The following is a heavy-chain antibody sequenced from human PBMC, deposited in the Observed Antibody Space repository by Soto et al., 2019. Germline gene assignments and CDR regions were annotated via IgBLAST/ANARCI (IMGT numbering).Heavy chain of an antibody. V-gene: IGHV3-64D*08. J-gene: IGHJ4*02. CDR3: VKGAGWLQDVDY. D-gene: IGHD5-12*01. CDR2: ISANGDNT. Sequence: VQLVESGGGLVQPGESLRLSCSASGFTFNGYPMYWVRQAPGRGLEYVSLISANGDNTPYADSVKGRFSISRDNSKKTLYLQMSSLRAEDTALYYCVKGAGWLQDVDYWGQGTLVTVSS. CDR1: GFTFNGYP.